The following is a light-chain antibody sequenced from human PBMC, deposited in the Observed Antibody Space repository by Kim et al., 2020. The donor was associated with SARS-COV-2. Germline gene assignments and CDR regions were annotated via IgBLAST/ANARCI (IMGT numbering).Light chain of an antibody. Sequence: DVQMTQFPSTVSASVGDRVTITCRASQSISSWLAWYQQKPGKAPKLLIYAASSLESGVPSRFSGSGSGTEFTLTISNLQPDDFATYYCQQYNTYPWTFGQGTKVDIK. V-gene: IGKV1-5*01. CDR2: AAS. CDR1: QSISSW. CDR3: QQYNTYPWT. J-gene: IGKJ1*01.